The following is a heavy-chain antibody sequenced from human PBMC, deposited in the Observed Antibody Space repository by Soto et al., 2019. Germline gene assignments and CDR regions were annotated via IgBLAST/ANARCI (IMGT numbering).Heavy chain of an antibody. CDR2: IFPGDSDT. V-gene: IGHV5-51*01. CDR3: VRPNFGALTRVEF. D-gene: IGHD3-16*01. Sequence: GESLKISCKAIGYTFTNYWIGWVRQTPGKGLEWMGIIFPGDSDTRYNPSFEGQVTVSADESISTAYLQWNTLKASDTAMYYCVRPNFGALTRVEFWCKGTPVT. J-gene: IGHJ4*02. CDR1: GYTFTNYW.